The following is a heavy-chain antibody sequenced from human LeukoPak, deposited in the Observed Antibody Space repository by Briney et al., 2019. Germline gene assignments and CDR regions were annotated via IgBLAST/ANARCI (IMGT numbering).Heavy chain of an antibody. CDR1: GGSISSSSYY. V-gene: IGHV4-39*07. CDR3: AKVYSSSSRDAFDV. D-gene: IGHD6-6*01. CDR2: IYYSGST. J-gene: IGHJ3*01. Sequence: SETLSLTCTVSGGSISSSSYYWGWIRQPPGKGLEWIGSIYYSGSTYYNPSLKSRVTISADTSKNQFSLNLSSVTAADTAVYYCAKVYSSSSRDAFDVWGQGTMVTVSS.